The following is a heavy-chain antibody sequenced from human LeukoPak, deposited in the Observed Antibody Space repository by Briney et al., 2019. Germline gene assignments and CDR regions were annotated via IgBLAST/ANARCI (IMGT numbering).Heavy chain of an antibody. V-gene: IGHV4-59*01. CDR1: DGSISSYY. D-gene: IGHD6-13*01. CDR2: IYYSGYT. Sequence: SETLSLTCTVSDGSISSYYWSWIRQPPGKGLEWIGYIYYSGYTNYNPSLKSRVTISVDTSKNQFSLKLSSVTAADTAVYYCARESGNSWADYWGQGTLVTVSS. CDR3: ARESGNSWADY. J-gene: IGHJ4*02.